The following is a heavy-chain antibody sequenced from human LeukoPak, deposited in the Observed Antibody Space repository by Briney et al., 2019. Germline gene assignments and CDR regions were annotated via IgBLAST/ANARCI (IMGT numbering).Heavy chain of an antibody. CDR3: ARGPTTVVTPGKMYYYGMDV. V-gene: IGHV4-59*01. CDR2: IYYSGST. D-gene: IGHD4-23*01. CDR1: GGSICSYY. Sequence: PSETLSLTCTVSGGSICSYYWSWIRQPPGKGLEWIGYIYYSGSTNYNPSLKSRVTISVDTSKNQFSLKLSSVTAADTAVYYCARGPTTVVTPGKMYYYGMDVWGQGTTVTVSS. J-gene: IGHJ6*02.